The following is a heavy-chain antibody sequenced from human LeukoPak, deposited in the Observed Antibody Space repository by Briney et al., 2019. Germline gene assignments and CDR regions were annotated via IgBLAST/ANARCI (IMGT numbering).Heavy chain of an antibody. J-gene: IGHJ6*03. CDR3: ARVKSGNWYSGPRSAFVYYYYMDV. V-gene: IGHV4-59*01. Sequence: SETLSLTCTVSGVSISSYYWSWIRQPPGKGLEWCGNISYSGRTKYNPSLKSRVTISVDTSKNQFSLKLSSVTAADAAVYYCARVKSGNWYSGPRSAFVYYYYMDVWGKGTTVTISS. CDR1: GVSISSYY. CDR2: ISYSGRT. D-gene: IGHD2-21*01.